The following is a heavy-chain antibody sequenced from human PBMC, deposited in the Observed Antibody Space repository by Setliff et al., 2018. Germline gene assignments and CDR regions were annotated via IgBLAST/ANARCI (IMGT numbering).Heavy chain of an antibody. CDR3: VRDTTSGWMLTN. CDR1: GFTFSTYG. J-gene: IGHJ4*02. D-gene: IGHD6-25*01. Sequence: PGESLKISCAASGFTFSTYGLNWVRQAPGKGLEWISYLNNDGTTIYYADSVRGRFTISRDNARDSLYLQMNSLRAEDTAVYYCVRDTTSGWMLTNWGQGTQVTVSS. CDR2: LNNDGTTI. V-gene: IGHV3-48*04.